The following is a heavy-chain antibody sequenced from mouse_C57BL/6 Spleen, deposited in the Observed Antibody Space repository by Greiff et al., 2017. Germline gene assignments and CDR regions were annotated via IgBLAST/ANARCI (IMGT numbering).Heavy chain of an antibody. CDR3: ARSSYYSNYYFDY. CDR1: GYTFTSYW. Sequence: VQLQQSGAELVKPGASVKLSCKASGYTFTSYWMHWVKQRPGQGLEWIGMIHPNSGSTNYNEKFKSKATLTVDKSSSTAYMQLSSLTSEDSAVYYCARSSYYSNYYFDYWGQGTTLTVSS. D-gene: IGHD2-5*01. CDR2: IHPNSGST. J-gene: IGHJ2*01. V-gene: IGHV1-64*01.